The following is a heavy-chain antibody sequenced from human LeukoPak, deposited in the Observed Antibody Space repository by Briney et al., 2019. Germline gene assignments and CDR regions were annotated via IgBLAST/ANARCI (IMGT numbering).Heavy chain of an antibody. CDR3: ARDRESSGWYGGDY. D-gene: IGHD6-19*01. CDR1: GYTFTGYY. CDR2: INPNSGGT. V-gene: IGHV1-2*02. Sequence: ASVKVSCKASGYTFTGYYMHWVRQAPGQGLEWMGWINPNSGGTNYAQKFQGRVTMTRDTSISTAYMELSRLRSDDTAVYYCARDRESSGWYGGDYWGQGTLVTVSS. J-gene: IGHJ4*02.